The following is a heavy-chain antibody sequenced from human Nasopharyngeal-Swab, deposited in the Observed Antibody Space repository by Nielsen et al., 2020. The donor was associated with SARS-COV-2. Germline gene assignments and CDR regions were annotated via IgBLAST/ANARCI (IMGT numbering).Heavy chain of an antibody. CDR3: ARGANYYDSSGYHSDRYFDL. CDR1: GFTFSSYW. D-gene: IGHD3-22*01. Sequence: GESLKISCAASGFTFSSYWMHWVRQAPGKGLVWASRTNSDGSSTSYADSVKGRFTISRDNAKNTLYLQMNSLRAEDTAVYYCARGANYYDSSGYHSDRYFDLWGRGTLVTVSS. J-gene: IGHJ2*01. V-gene: IGHV3-74*01. CDR2: TNSDGSST.